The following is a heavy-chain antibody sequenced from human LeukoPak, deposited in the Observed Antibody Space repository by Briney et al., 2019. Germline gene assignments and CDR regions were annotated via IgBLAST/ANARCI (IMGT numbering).Heavy chain of an antibody. D-gene: IGHD6-13*01. J-gene: IGHJ5*02. CDR1: GYTVTGYY. CDR3: ARAQQLVHWFDP. V-gene: IGHV1-2*02. CDR2: INPNSGGT. Sequence: GASVKVSCKASGYTVTGYYMHWVRQAPGQGLEWMGWINPNSGGTNYAQKVQGRVTMTTDRSTSSTYMELRSLRSDDTAVYYCARAQQLVHWFDPWGQGTLVTVSS.